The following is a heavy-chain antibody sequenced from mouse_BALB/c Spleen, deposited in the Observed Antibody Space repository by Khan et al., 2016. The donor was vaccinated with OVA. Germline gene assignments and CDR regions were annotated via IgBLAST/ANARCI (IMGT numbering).Heavy chain of an antibody. J-gene: IGHJ2*01. D-gene: IGHD1-1*01. CDR3: ARVIYYGYYFDF. CDR1: GYSITSGYA. CDR2: ISYSGGT. V-gene: IGHV3-2*02. Sequence: EVKLEESGPGLVKPSQSLSLTCTVTGYSITSGYAWNWIRQFPGNNLEWMGYISYSGGTSYNPYLKSRLSITRDTSKNQFFLQLNSVTTEDTATDYCARVIYYGYYFDFWGQGTTLRGAS.